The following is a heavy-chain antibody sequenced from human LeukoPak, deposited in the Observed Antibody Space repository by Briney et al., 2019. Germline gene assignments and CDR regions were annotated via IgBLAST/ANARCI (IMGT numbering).Heavy chain of an antibody. CDR2: IYYTGST. J-gene: IGHJ6*02. Sequence: SETLSLTCIVSGGSISSYYWSWIRQPPGKGLEWIGYIYYTGSTNYNPSLKSRVTMSVDTSKNQFSLKLRTVTAADTAVYYCARDEGVRGVRGYYYYYGMDVWGQGTTVTVSS. CDR1: GGSISSYY. D-gene: IGHD3-10*01. CDR3: ARDEGVRGVRGYYYYYGMDV. V-gene: IGHV4-59*01.